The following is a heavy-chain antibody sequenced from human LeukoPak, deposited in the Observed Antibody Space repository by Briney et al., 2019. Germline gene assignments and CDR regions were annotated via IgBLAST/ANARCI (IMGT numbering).Heavy chain of an antibody. CDR3: ARSGYSSGFPPFYYYMDV. J-gene: IGHJ6*03. CDR2: IYTSGST. V-gene: IGHV4-61*02. CDR1: GGSISSSSYY. Sequence: ASETLSLTCTVSGGSISSSSYYWGWIRQPAGKGLEWNGSIYTSGSTNYNPSLKSRVTMSVDTSKNQFSLKLSSVTAADTAVYYCARSGYSSGFPPFYYYMDVWGKGTTVTVSS. D-gene: IGHD6-19*01.